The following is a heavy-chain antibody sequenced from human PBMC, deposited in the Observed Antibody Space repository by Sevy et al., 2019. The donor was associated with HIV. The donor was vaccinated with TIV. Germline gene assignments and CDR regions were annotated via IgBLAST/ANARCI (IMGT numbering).Heavy chain of an antibody. D-gene: IGHD2-2*01. V-gene: IGHV3-30*02. CDR1: GFTFSDFD. CDR2: IRYDESNK. Sequence: GGSLRLSCSASGFTFSDFDMHWVRQAPGKGPEWVAFIRYDESNKYYVESVKGRFTISRDNSKNTLYLQMNSLRAEDTAVYYCVRDCSSSTCLWGMDVWGQGTTVTVSS. CDR3: VRDCSSSTCLWGMDV. J-gene: IGHJ6*02.